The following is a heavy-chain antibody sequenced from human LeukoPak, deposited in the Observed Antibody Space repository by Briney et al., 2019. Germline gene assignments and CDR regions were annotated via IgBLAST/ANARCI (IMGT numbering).Heavy chain of an antibody. J-gene: IGHJ5*02. Sequence: SVKVSCKASGYTFTGYYMHWVRQAPGQGLEWMGWINPNSGGTNYAQKFQGRVTMTRDTSISTAYMELSGLRSDDTAVYYCARPPVVRGVSWFDPWGQGTLVTVSS. D-gene: IGHD3-10*01. CDR1: GYTFTGYY. V-gene: IGHV1-2*02. CDR2: INPNSGGT. CDR3: ARPPVVRGVSWFDP.